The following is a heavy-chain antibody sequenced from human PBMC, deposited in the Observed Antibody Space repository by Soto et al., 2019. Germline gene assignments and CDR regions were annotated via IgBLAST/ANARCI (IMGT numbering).Heavy chain of an antibody. CDR3: ASPKIAFYNWFDP. Sequence: QLQLQESGPGLVKPSETLSLTCTVSGGSISSSSYYWGWIRQPPGKGLEWIGSIYYSGSTYYNPSLKSRVTISVDTSKNPFSLKLSSVTAADPAVYYCASPKIAFYNWFDPWGQGTLVTVSS. D-gene: IGHD3-3*02. V-gene: IGHV4-39*01. CDR1: GGSISSSSYY. CDR2: IYYSGST. J-gene: IGHJ5*02.